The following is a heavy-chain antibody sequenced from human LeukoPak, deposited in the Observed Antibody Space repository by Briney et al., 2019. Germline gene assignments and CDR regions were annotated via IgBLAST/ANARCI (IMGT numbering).Heavy chain of an antibody. Sequence: GGSLRLSCAASGFTFSSYAMSWVRQAPGEGLEWVSVSSGRGGSTYYADSVKGRFSISRDNSKNTLYLQMKRLRAEDTAVYYCARERGLGYFDYWGQGTLVTVSS. J-gene: IGHJ4*02. V-gene: IGHV3-23*01. D-gene: IGHD6-13*01. CDR3: ARERGLGYFDY. CDR2: SSGRGGST. CDR1: GFTFSSYA.